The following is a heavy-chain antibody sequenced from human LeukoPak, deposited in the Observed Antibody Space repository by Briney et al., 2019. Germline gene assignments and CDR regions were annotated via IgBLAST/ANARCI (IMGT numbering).Heavy chain of an antibody. Sequence: SETLSLTCTVSGGSISSYYWSWIRQPPGKGLEWIGYIYYSGSTNYNPSLKSRVTISVDTSKNQFSLKLSSVTAADTAVYYCARRVGFTGYYFDYWGQGPLVTVSS. CDR2: IYYSGST. V-gene: IGHV4-59*08. CDR1: GGSISSYY. CDR3: ARRVGFTGYYFDY. D-gene: IGHD2-8*02. J-gene: IGHJ4*02.